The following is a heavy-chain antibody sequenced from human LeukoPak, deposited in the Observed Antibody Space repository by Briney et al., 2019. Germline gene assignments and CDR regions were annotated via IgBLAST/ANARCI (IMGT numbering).Heavy chain of an antibody. Sequence: GRSLRLSGAASGFTFRSYAMHWVRQAPGKGLEWVAVISNDGSNKYFVDSVKGRFTISRDNSKNTLYLQMNSLRAEDTAVYYCAKVFIWFGELSHFDYWGQGTLVTVSS. CDR3: AKVFIWFGELSHFDY. V-gene: IGHV3-30*18. CDR2: ISNDGSNK. CDR1: GFTFRSYA. D-gene: IGHD3-10*01. J-gene: IGHJ4*02.